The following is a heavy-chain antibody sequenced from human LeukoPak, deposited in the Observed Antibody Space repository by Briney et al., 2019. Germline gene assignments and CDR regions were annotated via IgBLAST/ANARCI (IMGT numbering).Heavy chain of an antibody. CDR1: GFTVSSNY. CDR3: ARVIYGSGSYYFDY. CDR2: IYGGGNT. V-gene: IGHV3-53*01. Sequence: PGGSLRLFCAASGFTVSSNYMSWLRQAPGKGLEWVSVIYGGGNTYYADPVKGRFTISRDNSKNTLYLQMNSLRGEDTAVYYCARVIYGSGSYYFDYWGQGTLVTVSS. D-gene: IGHD3-10*01. J-gene: IGHJ4*02.